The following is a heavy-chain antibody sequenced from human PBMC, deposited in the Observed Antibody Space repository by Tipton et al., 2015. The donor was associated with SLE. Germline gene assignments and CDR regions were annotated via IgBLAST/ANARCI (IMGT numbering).Heavy chain of an antibody. CDR1: DDSINTYY. V-gene: IGHV4-59*01. D-gene: IGHD6-13*01. CDR2: IYTSGNT. J-gene: IGHJ4*02. CDR3: ARDVAAEFDY. Sequence: TLSLTCTVSDDSINTYYWTWIRQSPGKGLEWIGNIYTSGNTLYNPSLESRVTISIDTSKNQFSLRLSSVTAVDTAVYYCARDVAAEFDYWGQGTLVTVSS.